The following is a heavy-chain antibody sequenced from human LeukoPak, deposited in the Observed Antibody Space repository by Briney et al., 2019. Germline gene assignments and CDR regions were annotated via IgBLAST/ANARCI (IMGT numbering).Heavy chain of an antibody. J-gene: IGHJ4*02. V-gene: IGHV1-18*01. CDR2: ISAYNGNT. CDR1: GGTFSSYA. Sequence: GASVKVSCKASGGTFSSYAISWVRQAPGQGLEWMGWISAYNGNTNYAQKLQGRVTMTTDTSTSTAYMELRSLRSDDTAVYYCARVEPHLPRPEWGQGTLVTVSS. D-gene: IGHD1-1*01. CDR3: ARVEPHLPRPE.